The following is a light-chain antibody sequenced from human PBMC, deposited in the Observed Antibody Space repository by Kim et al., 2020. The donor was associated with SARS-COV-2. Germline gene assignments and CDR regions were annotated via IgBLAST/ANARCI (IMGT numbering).Light chain of an antibody. V-gene: IGKV1-17*01. CDR3: LQHSTYPIT. J-gene: IGKJ5*01. CDR2: GAS. CDR1: QDIRND. Sequence: ATVGDRVTITCRASQDIRNDLGWYQLNPGRAPKRLIYGASSLQSGVPSRLSGSGSGTEFTLTISSVQPEDFATYFCLQHSTYPITFGQGTRLEIK.